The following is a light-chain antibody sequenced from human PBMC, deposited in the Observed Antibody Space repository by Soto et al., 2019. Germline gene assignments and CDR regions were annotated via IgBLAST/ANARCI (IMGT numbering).Light chain of an antibody. J-gene: IGKJ4*01. Sequence: DIQMTQSPSTLSATAGDRVTITCRASQGISSYLAWYQQKPGKAPKLLIYAASTLQSGVPSRFSGSGSGTEFTLTISSLQPEDFATYYCQQLNSYLLTFGGGTKVDIK. CDR2: AAS. CDR1: QGISSY. CDR3: QQLNSYLLT. V-gene: IGKV1-9*01.